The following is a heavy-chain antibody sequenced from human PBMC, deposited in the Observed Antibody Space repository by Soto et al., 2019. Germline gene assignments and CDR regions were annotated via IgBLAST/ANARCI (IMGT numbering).Heavy chain of an antibody. CDR3: AYSPGWYRHDL. Sequence: QVQLQEPGPGLVKPSGTLSLTCAVSGDSISSPKWWTWVRQPPGKGLEWMGDMLHSGTTNYNPSLKSRVTISVDKSKNQFSLNLYSVTAADTAVYYCAYSPGWYRHDLWGPGTLVIVSS. CDR2: MLHSGTT. D-gene: IGHD6-19*01. J-gene: IGHJ3*01. V-gene: IGHV4-4*02. CDR1: GDSISSPKW.